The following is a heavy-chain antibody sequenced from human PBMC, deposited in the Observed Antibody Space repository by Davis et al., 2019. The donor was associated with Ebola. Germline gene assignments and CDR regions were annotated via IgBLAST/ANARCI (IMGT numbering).Heavy chain of an antibody. CDR2: IYPGDSDT. Sequence: GESLKISCKGSGYSFSTFWIAWVRQMPGKGLEWMGIIYPGDSDTRYSPSFQGQVTISADKSITTAYLQWSSLKASDTAMYYCARLTDYSNYYYYGMDVWGKGTTVTVSS. CDR3: ARLTDYSNYYYYGMDV. J-gene: IGHJ6*04. V-gene: IGHV5-51*01. CDR1: GYSFSTFW. D-gene: IGHD4-11*01.